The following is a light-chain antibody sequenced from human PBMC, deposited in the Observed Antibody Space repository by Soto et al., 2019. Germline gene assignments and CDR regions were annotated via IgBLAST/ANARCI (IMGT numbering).Light chain of an antibody. J-gene: IGKJ2*01. CDR3: QQFNSYFPT. CDR1: QGISSA. Sequence: AIQLTQSPSSLSASVGDRVTITCRARQGISSALAWYQQKPGKAPKLLIYDASSLESGVPSRFSGSGSGTDFTLTISSLQPEEFATYYCQQFNSYFPTFGQGTKLEIK. V-gene: IGKV1-13*02. CDR2: DAS.